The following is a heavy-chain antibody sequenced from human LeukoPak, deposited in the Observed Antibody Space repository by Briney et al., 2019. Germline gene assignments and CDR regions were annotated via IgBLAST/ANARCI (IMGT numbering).Heavy chain of an antibody. CDR2: IKYDGSEK. Sequence: GGSLRLSCVVSGFSLSAFWMSWVRQAPGKGLECVATIKYDGSEKYYVDSVKGRFTISRDSTKNSLFLQMNSLRAEDTATYYCARTNLFDYWGQGTLVTVSS. CDR1: GFSLSAFW. CDR3: ARTNLFDY. V-gene: IGHV3-7*03. J-gene: IGHJ4*02.